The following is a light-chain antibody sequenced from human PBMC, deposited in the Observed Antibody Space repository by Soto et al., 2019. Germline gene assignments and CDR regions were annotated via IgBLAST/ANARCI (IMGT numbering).Light chain of an antibody. Sequence: QSALAQPPSTSGTPGQRVTISCSGSSSNIGSESVNWYQQLPGTAPKLLIYSYNQRPSGVPDRFSGSKSGTSASLAISGLQSEDEADYICAEWDDSLNGYVFGLGTKVTAL. CDR2: SYN. J-gene: IGLJ1*01. CDR3: AEWDDSLNGYV. CDR1: SSNIGSES. V-gene: IGLV1-44*01.